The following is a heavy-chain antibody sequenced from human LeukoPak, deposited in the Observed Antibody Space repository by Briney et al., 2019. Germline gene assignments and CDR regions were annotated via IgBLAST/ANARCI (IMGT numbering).Heavy chain of an antibody. CDR1: GYTLTSYA. V-gene: IGHV1-18*01. Sequence: ASVKVCCKASGYTLTSYAISWVGQAPGQGLEWMGWISAYNGNTNYAQKLQGRVTMTTDTSTSTAYMELRSLRSDDTAVYYCARVIAAAGTDYFEYWGQGTLVTVSS. CDR2: ISAYNGNT. J-gene: IGHJ4*02. D-gene: IGHD6-13*01. CDR3: ARVIAAAGTDYFEY.